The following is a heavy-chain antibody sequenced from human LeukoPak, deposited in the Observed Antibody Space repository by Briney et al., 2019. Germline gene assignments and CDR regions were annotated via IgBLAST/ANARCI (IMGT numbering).Heavy chain of an antibody. CDR1: GFTFSSYA. D-gene: IGHD2-2*01. J-gene: IGHJ3*02. CDR3: AKVVAAYGFAFDM. V-gene: IGHV3-23*01. Sequence: GGSLRLSCAASGFTFSSYAMSWVRQAPGKGLEWVSAISNSGGSTYYADSVKGRFTISRDNSKNTLYVQVNSLRAEDTAVYYCAKVVAAYGFAFDMWGQGTMVTASS. CDR2: ISNSGGST.